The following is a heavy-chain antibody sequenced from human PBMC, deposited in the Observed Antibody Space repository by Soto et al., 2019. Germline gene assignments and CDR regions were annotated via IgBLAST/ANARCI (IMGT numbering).Heavy chain of an antibody. J-gene: IGHJ4*02. CDR3: ARQLTYGRRYFVY. Sequence: SETLSLTCTVSGGSIRSYYWSWIRQPPGKGLEWVGYIYDIGSTDYNPSLKSRVIISGDTSKNQFSLKLSSVTAADTAIYYCARQLTYGRRYFVYRGQGILVTGFS. CDR2: IYDIGST. V-gene: IGHV4-59*08. CDR1: GGSIRSYY. D-gene: IGHD3-9*01.